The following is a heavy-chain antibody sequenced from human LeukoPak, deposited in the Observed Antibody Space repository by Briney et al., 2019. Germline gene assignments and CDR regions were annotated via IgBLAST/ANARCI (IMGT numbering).Heavy chain of an antibody. CDR3: ARGGQQLVRGGYYFDY. V-gene: IGHV4-39*07. J-gene: IGHJ4*02. CDR1: GGSISSSSYY. Sequence: SETLSLTCTVSGGSISSSSYYWGWIRQPPGKGLEWIGSIYYSGSTYYNPSLKSRVTMSVDTSKNQFSLKLSSVTAADTAVYYCARGGQQLVRGGYYFDYWGQGTLVTVSS. D-gene: IGHD6-13*01. CDR2: IYYSGST.